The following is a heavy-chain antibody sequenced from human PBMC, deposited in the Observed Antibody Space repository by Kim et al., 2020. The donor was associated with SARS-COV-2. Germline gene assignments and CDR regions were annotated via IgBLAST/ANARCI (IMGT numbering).Heavy chain of an antibody. J-gene: IGHJ4*02. Sequence: GGSLRLSCAASGFTFGDSGMSWVRQAPGKGLEWVGCIRSKAYGGTTEYAAPVKGRFTISRDDSKSMAYLQMNSLKTEDTAVYYCTIDSNDDRSSYYYLPLGFDYWGQGTMVTVSS. CDR2: IRSKAYGGTT. CDR1: GFTFGDSG. D-gene: IGHD3-22*01. V-gene: IGHV3-49*04. CDR3: TIDSNDDRSSYYYLPLGFDY.